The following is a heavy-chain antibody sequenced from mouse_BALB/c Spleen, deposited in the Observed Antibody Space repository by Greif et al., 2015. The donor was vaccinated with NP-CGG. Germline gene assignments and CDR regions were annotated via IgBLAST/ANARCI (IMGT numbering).Heavy chain of an antibody. J-gene: IGHJ3*01. CDR1: GYTFSSFG. Sequence: EVKLMESGGGLVQPGGSRKLSCAASGYTFSSFGMHWVRQAPEKGLEWVAYISSGSSTIYYADTVKGRFTISRDNPKNTLSLQMTSLRSEDTAMYYCARGEFGYDGSWFAYWGQGTLVTVSA. V-gene: IGHV5-17*02. CDR2: ISSGSSTI. D-gene: IGHD2-14*01. CDR3: ARGEFGYDGSWFAY.